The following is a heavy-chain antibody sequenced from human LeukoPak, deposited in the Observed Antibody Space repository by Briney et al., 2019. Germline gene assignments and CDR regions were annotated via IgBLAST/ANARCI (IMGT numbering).Heavy chain of an antibody. J-gene: IGHJ4*02. CDR3: AKDEYYYDSSGLSDY. V-gene: IGHV3-30*02. CDR1: GFTFSSYG. CDR2: IRYDGSNK. Sequence: PGGSLRLSCAASGFTFSSYGMHWVRQAPGKGLEWVAFIRYDGSNKYYADSVKGRFTISRDNSKNTLYLQMNSLRAEDTAVYYCAKDEYYYDSSGLSDYWGQGTLVTVSS. D-gene: IGHD3-22*01.